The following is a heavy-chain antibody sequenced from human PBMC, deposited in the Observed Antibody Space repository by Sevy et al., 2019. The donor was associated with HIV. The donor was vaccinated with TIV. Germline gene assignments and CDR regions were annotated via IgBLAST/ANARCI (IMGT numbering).Heavy chain of an antibody. CDR2: IKQDGSEK. CDR3: ARDRGYDSSGYFVYFDY. Sequence: GGSLRLSCAASGFTFSSYWMSWVRQAPGKGLEWVANIKQDGSEKYNVDSVKGRFTISRDNAKNSLYMQMNSLRAEDKAVYYCARDRGYDSSGYFVYFDYWGQGTLVTVSS. V-gene: IGHV3-7*01. CDR1: GFTFSSYW. J-gene: IGHJ4*02. D-gene: IGHD3-22*01.